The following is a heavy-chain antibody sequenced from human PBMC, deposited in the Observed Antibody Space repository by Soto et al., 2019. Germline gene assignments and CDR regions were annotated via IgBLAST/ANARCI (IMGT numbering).Heavy chain of an antibody. CDR1: GGSISSSSYY. J-gene: IGHJ4*02. Sequence: SETLSLTCTVSGGSISSSSYYWGWIRQPPGKGLEWIGSIYYSGSTYYNPSLKSRVTISVDTSKNQFSLKLSSVTAADTAVYYCARNPLGYCSGGGCYSDYGDYYFDYWGQGTLVTVSS. V-gene: IGHV4-39*07. CDR3: ARNPLGYCSGGGCYSDYGDYYFDY. D-gene: IGHD2-15*01. CDR2: IYYSGST.